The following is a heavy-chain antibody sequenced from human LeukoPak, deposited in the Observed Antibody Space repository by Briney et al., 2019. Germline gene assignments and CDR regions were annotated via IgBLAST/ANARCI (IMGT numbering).Heavy chain of an antibody. CDR2: IYYSGST. D-gene: IGHD1-26*01. CDR3: AREGDSGSYYGGAFDAFDI. V-gene: IGHV4-39*07. J-gene: IGHJ3*02. Sequence: SETLSLTCTVSGGSISSSSYYWGWIRQPPGTGLEWIGSIYYSGSTYYNPSLKSRVTISVDTSKNQFSLKLSSVTAADTAVYYCAREGDSGSYYGGAFDAFDIWGQGTMVTVSS. CDR1: GGSISSSSYY.